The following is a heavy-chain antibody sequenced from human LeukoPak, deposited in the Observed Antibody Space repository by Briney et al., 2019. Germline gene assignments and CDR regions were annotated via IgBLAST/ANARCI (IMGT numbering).Heavy chain of an antibody. CDR3: ARSGIKMVRGVIIKSPYHMDV. J-gene: IGHJ6*03. Sequence: SGGSLRLSCAASGFTLNTYTMNWVRQAPGKGLEWVSSISSSSSYIYYADSVKGRFTISRDDAKNSLSLQMNSLRAEDTAVYYCARSGIKMVRGVIIKSPYHMDVWGKGTTVTVSS. V-gene: IGHV3-21*01. D-gene: IGHD3-10*01. CDR1: GFTLNTYT. CDR2: ISSSSSYI.